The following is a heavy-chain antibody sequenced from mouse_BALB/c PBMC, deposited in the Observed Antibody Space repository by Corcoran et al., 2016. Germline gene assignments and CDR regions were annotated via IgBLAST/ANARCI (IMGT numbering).Heavy chain of an antibody. CDR3: ARSVEYAMDY. CDR2: INPDSSTI. Sequence: EVKLLESGGGLVQPGGSLKLSCAASGFDFSRYWMSWVRQAPGKGLEWIGEINPDSSTINYTPSLKDKFIIARDNAKNTLYLQMSKVRSEDTALYYCARSVEYAMDYWGQGTSVTVSS. CDR1: GFDFSRYW. V-gene: IGHV4-1*02. J-gene: IGHJ4*01.